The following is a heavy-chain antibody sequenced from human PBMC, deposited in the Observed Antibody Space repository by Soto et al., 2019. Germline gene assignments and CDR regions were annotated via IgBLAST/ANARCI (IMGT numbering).Heavy chain of an antibody. CDR3: ARLQGYCISSSCHGHYAMDV. J-gene: IGHJ6*02. Sequence: SETLSLTCTVSGGSISSYYWSWIRQPPGKGLEWIGCIYYSGITYYNPSLNSRVTVSVDTSKNQFSLKVTSVTAADTAVYYCARLQGYCISSSCHGHYAMDVWGQGTTVTVSS. V-gene: IGHV4-59*08. CDR1: GGSISSYY. D-gene: IGHD2-2*01. CDR2: IYYSGIT.